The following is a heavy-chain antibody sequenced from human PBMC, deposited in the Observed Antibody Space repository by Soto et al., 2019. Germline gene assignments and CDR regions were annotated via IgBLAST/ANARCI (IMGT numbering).Heavy chain of an antibody. D-gene: IGHD6-25*01. CDR2: ISPNSGAT. CDR1: GYTFTSYG. J-gene: IGHJ4*02. V-gene: IGHV1-18*01. CDR3: VREMWTRSGTQNFFDY. Sequence: QVQLVQSEGELRQPGASVTVSCRASGYTFTSYGIIWVRQAPGQGLEWMGYISPNSGATTYAQNLKCRLTLTTDTSTRTAYMELRRLSYYDTAIYYCVREMWTRSGTQNFFDYWGLGALVTVSS.